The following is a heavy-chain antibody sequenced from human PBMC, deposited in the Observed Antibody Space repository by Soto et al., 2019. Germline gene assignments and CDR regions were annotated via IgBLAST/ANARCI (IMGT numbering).Heavy chain of an antibody. J-gene: IGHJ4*02. CDR3: ARLGGYYQAFDQ. CDR2: IYYTGTT. D-gene: IGHD2-21*02. CDR1: GCSMSTYY. V-gene: IGHV4-59*08. Sequence: SETLSDTSIFSGCSMSTYYWGWFRQPPGKGLEWIGYIYYTGTTTYHPSLKSRVTISIDTSRNQFSLKLNSVTAADTAVYYCARLGGYYQAFDQWGQG.